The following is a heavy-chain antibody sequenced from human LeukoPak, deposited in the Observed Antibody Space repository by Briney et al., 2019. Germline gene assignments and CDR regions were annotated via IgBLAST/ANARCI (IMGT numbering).Heavy chain of an antibody. CDR3: ARGQGATVPQVGKNWFDP. J-gene: IGHJ5*02. V-gene: IGHV4-39*07. D-gene: IGHD1-26*01. Sequence: SETLSLTCSDSDGSINTISDYWGWVRQPPGKGLEWIGSVYYTGSTYYNAPFKSRVTISIDTSKNQFSLSLSAVTAADTAMYYCARGQGATVPQVGKNWFDPWGQGTRVTVSS. CDR2: VYYTGST. CDR1: DGSINTISDY.